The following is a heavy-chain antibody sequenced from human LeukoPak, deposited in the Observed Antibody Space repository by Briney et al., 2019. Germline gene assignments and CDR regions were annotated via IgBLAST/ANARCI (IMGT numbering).Heavy chain of an antibody. J-gene: IGHJ4*02. Sequence: GRSLRLSCAASGFTFSSYGIHWVRQAPGKGLEWVAVISYDGNNEYYADCVKGRFTISRDNSKSTLYLQMNSLRAEDTAVYYCAKDRSTGWYAGFDYWGQGTLVTVSS. D-gene: IGHD6-19*01. CDR2: ISYDGNNE. CDR3: AKDRSTGWYAGFDY. V-gene: IGHV3-30*18. CDR1: GFTFSSYG.